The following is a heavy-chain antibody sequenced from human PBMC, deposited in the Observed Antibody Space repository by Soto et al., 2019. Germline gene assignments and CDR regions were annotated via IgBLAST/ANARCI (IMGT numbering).Heavy chain of an antibody. V-gene: IGHV1-18*01. J-gene: IGHJ5*02. CDR2: ISAYNGNT. CDR1: VYTFTSYG. CDR3: AIVVGALGQWFDP. D-gene: IGHD1-26*01. Sequence: QVQLVQSGAEVKKPGASVKVSCKASVYTFTSYGISWVRQAPGQGIEWMGRISAYNGNTKYAQKLQGRVTMTTDTSKSTAYMELTSLRSDDTAVYYCAIVVGALGQWFDPWWQGNLVSVSS.